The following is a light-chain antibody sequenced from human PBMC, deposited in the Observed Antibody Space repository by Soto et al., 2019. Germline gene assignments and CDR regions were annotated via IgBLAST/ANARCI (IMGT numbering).Light chain of an antibody. Sequence: DIVLTQSPGTLSLSPGERATLSCRASQSVSSSYLAWYQQKPGQAPRLLIYGASSRATGILDRFSGSGSGTDFTLTISRLEPGDFAVYYCQQYGSSPWTFGQGTKGDI. V-gene: IGKV3-20*01. CDR3: QQYGSSPWT. CDR1: QSVSSSY. J-gene: IGKJ1*01. CDR2: GAS.